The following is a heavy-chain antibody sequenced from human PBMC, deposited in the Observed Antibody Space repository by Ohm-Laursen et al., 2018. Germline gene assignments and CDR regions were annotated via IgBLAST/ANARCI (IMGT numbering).Heavy chain of an antibody. CDR3: ARNRRGLDDSSGYYYNWFDP. CDR2: ISAYNGNT. V-gene: IGHV1-18*01. J-gene: IGHJ5*02. CDR1: GYTFTSYG. Sequence: GASVKVSCKASGYTFTSYGISWVRQAPGQGLEWMGWISAYNGNTNYAQKFQGRVTMTRNTSISTAYMELSSLRSEDTAVYYCARNRRGLDDSSGYYYNWFDPWGQGTLVTVSS. D-gene: IGHD3-22*01.